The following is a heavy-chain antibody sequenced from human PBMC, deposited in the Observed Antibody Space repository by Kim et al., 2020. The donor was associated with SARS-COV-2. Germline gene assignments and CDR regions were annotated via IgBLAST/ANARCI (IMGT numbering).Heavy chain of an antibody. CDR2: ISYDGSNK. D-gene: IGHD3-10*01. CDR3: ARAGPDRGGITPNFDY. Sequence: GGSLRLSCAASGFTFSSYAMHWVRQAPGKGLEWVAVISYDGSNKYYADSVKGRFTISRDNSKNTLYLQMNSLRAEDTAVYYCARAGPDRGGITPNFDYWG. CDR1: GFTFSSYA. V-gene: IGHV3-30*04. J-gene: IGHJ4*01.